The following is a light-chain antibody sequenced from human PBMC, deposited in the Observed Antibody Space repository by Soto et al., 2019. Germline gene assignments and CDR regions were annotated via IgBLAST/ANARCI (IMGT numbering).Light chain of an antibody. Sequence: DIQMTQSPSSLSGSVGERVTITCRASQGISNYLAWYQQIPGKVPKLLISAASTLQSGAPCRFSGSGSGTDFSITSSSLQPEDVATYYCQKYTNVPTFGGGTKVEIK. V-gene: IGKV1-27*01. CDR2: AAS. CDR1: QGISNY. CDR3: QKYTNVPT. J-gene: IGKJ4*01.